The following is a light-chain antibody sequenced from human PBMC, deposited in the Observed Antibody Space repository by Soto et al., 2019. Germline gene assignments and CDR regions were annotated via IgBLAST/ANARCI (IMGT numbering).Light chain of an antibody. J-gene: IGKJ5*01. CDR1: QSVSNNY. CDR2: GAS. V-gene: IGKV3-20*01. CDR3: QQRSYPIT. Sequence: LTQTPGTLSLTPGERATLSCRASQSVSNNYLAWYQQKPGQAPRLLIYGASNRATGIPDRFSGSGSESDFTLTISSLEPEDFAVYYCQQRSYPITFGQGTRLEIK.